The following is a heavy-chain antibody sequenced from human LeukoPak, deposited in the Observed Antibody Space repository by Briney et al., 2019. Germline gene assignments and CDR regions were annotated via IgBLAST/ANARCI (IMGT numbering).Heavy chain of an antibody. CDR1: GYTFTSYG. CDR2: ISAYSGNT. Sequence: ASVKVSCKASGYTFTSYGISWVRQAPGQGLEWMGWISAYSGNTNYAQKLQGRVTMTTDTSTSTVYMELRSLRSNDTAVYYCARDIGWPDYWGQGTLVTVSS. D-gene: IGHD1-26*01. J-gene: IGHJ4*02. CDR3: ARDIGWPDY. V-gene: IGHV1-18*01.